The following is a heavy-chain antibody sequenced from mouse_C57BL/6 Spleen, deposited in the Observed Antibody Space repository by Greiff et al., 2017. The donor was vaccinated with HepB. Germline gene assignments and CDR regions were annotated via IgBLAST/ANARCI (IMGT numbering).Heavy chain of an antibody. V-gene: IGHV6-6*01. Sequence: EVKVEESGGGLVQPGGSMKLSCAASGFTFSDAWMDWVRQSPEKGLEWVAEIRNKANNHATYYAESVKGRFTISRDDSKSSVYLQMNSLRAEETGMYYCTRRGLYYFDYWGQGTTLTVSS. CDR3: TRRGLYYFDY. CDR1: GFTFSDAW. CDR2: IRNKANNHAT. J-gene: IGHJ2*01.